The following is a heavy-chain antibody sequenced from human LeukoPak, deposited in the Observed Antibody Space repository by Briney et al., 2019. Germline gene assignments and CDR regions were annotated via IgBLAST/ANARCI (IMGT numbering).Heavy chain of an antibody. CDR1: GGSYSGYY. CDR2: INHSGST. D-gene: IGHD2-15*01. Sequence: PSETLSLTCAVYGGSYSGYYWSWIRQPPGKGQEWIGEINHSGSTNYNPSLKSRVTISVDTSKNQFSLKLSSVTAADTAVYYCARGREGYCSGGSCYGIDYWGQGTLVTASS. CDR3: ARGREGYCSGGSCYGIDY. J-gene: IGHJ4*02. V-gene: IGHV4-34*01.